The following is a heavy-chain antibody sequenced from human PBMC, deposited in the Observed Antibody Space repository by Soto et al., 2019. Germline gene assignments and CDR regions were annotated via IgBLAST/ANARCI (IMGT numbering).Heavy chain of an antibody. CDR1: GFRFSTYN. CDR2: IDASSTNI. Sequence: EVQLVESGGGLVKPGGSLRLSCAASGFRFSTYNMNLVRQAPGKGLEWVSSIDASSTNIYYADSVKGRFTISRDNGKSSLYLQMDSLRAEDTALYYCVRQQYELLVDPGGQGTLVTVSS. CDR3: VRQQYELLVDP. D-gene: IGHD1-26*01. V-gene: IGHV3-21*01. J-gene: IGHJ5*02.